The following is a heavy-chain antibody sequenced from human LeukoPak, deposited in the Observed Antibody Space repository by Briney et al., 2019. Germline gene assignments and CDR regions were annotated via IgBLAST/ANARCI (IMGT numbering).Heavy chain of an antibody. CDR1: GYTFTSYG. CDR2: ISAYNGDT. Sequence: GASVKVSCKTSGYTFTSYGISWVRQAPGQGLDWMGWISAYNGDTKYAQNLQDRVTMTTDTSTSTAYVELRSLRSDDMAIYYCARGRYFDWLTRRSRDLDYWGQGTLVTVSS. CDR3: ARGRYFDWLTRRSRDLDY. J-gene: IGHJ4*02. D-gene: IGHD3-9*01. V-gene: IGHV1-18*03.